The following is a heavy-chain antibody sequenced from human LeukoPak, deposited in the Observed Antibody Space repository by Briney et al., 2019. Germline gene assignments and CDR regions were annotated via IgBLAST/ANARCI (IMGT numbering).Heavy chain of an antibody. J-gene: IGHJ5*02. CDR3: ARGFWSGYWFDP. CDR1: GGSINSGGYY. CDR2: IFHSGTT. Sequence: SETLSLTCTVSGGSINSGGYYWSWIRQPPGKDLEWIGYIFHSGTTYYTPSLKSRVTISVDRSKNQFSLKLRSVTAADTAVYYCARGFWSGYWFDPWGQGTLVTVSS. V-gene: IGHV4-30-2*01. D-gene: IGHD3-3*01.